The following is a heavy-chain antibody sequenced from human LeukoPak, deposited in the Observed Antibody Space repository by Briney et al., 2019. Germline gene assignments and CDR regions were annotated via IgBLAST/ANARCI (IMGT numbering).Heavy chain of an antibody. V-gene: IGHV3-23*01. J-gene: IGHJ4*02. D-gene: IGHD5-24*01. CDR1: GFTFSSYA. CDR2: ISGSGGST. CDR3: ARDGRRDGYNFDY. Sequence: GGSLRLSCAASGFTFSSYAMSWVRQAPGKGLEWVSAISGSGGSTYYADSVKGRFTISRDNSKNTLYLQMNSLRAEDTAVYYCARDGRRDGYNFDYWGQGTLVTVSS.